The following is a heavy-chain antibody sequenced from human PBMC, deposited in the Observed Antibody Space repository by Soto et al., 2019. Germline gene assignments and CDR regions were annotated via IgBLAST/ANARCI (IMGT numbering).Heavy chain of an antibody. J-gene: IGHJ4*02. Sequence: PGGSLRLSCAASGFTLSTYAMSWVRQAPGKGLEWVSTISGSGGSTYHTDSVKGRFTISRDNSKNTLYLQMNSLRAEDTAVYYCAKDLIQITMIVVALDYWGQGTLVTVSS. D-gene: IGHD3-22*01. CDR1: GFTLSTYA. V-gene: IGHV3-23*01. CDR2: ISGSGGST. CDR3: AKDLIQITMIVVALDY.